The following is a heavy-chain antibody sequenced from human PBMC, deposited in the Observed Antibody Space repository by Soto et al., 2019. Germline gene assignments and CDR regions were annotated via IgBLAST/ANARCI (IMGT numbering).Heavy chain of an antibody. V-gene: IGHV4-30-4*01. J-gene: IGHJ4*02. CDR3: ARALTRIYDFWSGYYDYFDY. D-gene: IGHD3-3*01. CDR1: GGSISSGDYY. CDR2: IYYSGST. Sequence: SETLSLTCTVSGGSISSGDYYWICIGQPPWNGLELIGYIYYSGSTYYNPSLKSRVTISVDTSKNQFSLKLSSVTAADTAVYYCARALTRIYDFWSGYYDYFDYWGQGTLVTVS.